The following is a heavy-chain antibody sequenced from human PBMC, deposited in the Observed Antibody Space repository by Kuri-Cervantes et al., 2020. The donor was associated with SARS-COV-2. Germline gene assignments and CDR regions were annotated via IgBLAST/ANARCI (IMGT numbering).Heavy chain of an antibody. V-gene: IGHV3-23*01. CDR1: GFTFNSYA. CDR2: ISGRGGST. D-gene: IGHD6-13*01. CDR3: ASGYSSRLDAFDI. Sequence: LSLTCAASGFTFNSYAMSWVRQAPGKGLEWVSGISGRGGSTYYADSVKGRFTISRDNAKNSLYLQMNSLRAEDTAVYYCASGYSSRLDAFDIWGQGTMVTVSS. J-gene: IGHJ3*02.